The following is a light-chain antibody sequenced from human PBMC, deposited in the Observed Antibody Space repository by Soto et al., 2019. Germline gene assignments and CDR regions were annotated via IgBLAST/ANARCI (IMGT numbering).Light chain of an antibody. CDR2: EAS. CDR3: QQLNSYPIT. J-gene: IGKJ5*01. Sequence: AILMTQSPSSLSASTGDRVTITCRASQGISGNLAWYQQKPGKAPKLLIYEASTLKSGVPSRFSGSGSGTEFTLTISSLQPDDFATYYCQQLNSYPITFGQGTRWRL. CDR1: QGISGN. V-gene: IGKV1-8*01.